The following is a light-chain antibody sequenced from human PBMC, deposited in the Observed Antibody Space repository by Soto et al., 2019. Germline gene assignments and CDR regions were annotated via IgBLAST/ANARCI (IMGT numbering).Light chain of an antibody. V-gene: IGLV2-14*03. CDR3: SSYTDFNLYV. Sequence: VLPQPASVSVSPGQSIGISCTGTSSDVGGYNYVSWYQHQPGKAPKLVIFDVSGRPSGTSNRFSGSKSGNTASLTISGLRPEDEADYYCSSYTDFNLYVFGTGTKVTVL. CDR1: SSDVGGYNY. CDR2: DVS. J-gene: IGLJ1*01.